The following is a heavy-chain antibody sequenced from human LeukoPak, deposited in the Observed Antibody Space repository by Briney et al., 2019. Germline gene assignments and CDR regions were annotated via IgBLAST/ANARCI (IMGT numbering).Heavy chain of an antibody. Sequence: PSETLSLTCAVYGGSFSGYYWSWIRQPPGKGLEWIGEINHSGSTNYNPSLKSRVTMSVDTSKNQFSLKLSSVTAADTAVYYCARVRGYSYFMDYWGQGTLVTVSS. CDR1: GGSFSGYY. CDR2: INHSGST. J-gene: IGHJ4*02. CDR3: ARVRGYSYFMDY. V-gene: IGHV4-34*01. D-gene: IGHD5-18*01.